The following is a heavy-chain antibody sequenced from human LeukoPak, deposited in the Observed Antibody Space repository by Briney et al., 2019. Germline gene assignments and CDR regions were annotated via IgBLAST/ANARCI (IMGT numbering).Heavy chain of an antibody. V-gene: IGHV3-11*05. CDR3: ARDTSLYYDFWSGYNYDMDV. J-gene: IGHJ6*02. D-gene: IGHD3-3*01. Sequence: GRFTISRDNAKNSLYLQMNSLRAEDTAVYYCARDTSLYYDFWSGYNYDMDVWGRGTTVTVSS.